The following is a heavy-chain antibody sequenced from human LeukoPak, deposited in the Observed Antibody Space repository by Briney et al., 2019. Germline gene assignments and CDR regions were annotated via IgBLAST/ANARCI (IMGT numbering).Heavy chain of an antibody. CDR1: GGSISSSSYY. Sequence: SETLSLTCTVSGGSISSSSYYWGWLRQPPGKGLEWIGSIYYSGSTYYNPSLKSRVTISVDTSKNQFSLKLSSETAADTAVYYCARVAWESTGLSDYWGQGTLVTVSS. D-gene: IGHD1-26*01. CDR3: ARVAWESTGLSDY. J-gene: IGHJ4*02. CDR2: IYYSGST. V-gene: IGHV4-39*07.